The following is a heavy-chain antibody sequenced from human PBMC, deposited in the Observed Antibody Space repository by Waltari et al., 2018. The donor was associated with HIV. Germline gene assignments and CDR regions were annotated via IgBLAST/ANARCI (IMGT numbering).Heavy chain of an antibody. D-gene: IGHD3-3*01. CDR1: GFIFGDYA. V-gene: IGHV3-30*01. CDR3: ARTIFGVMITSDFFYGMDV. Sequence: QEQLVESGGGVAQPGRSLRLSCSASGFIFGDYAMHWVRQAPGKGLEWVGLISFDGSNAYYADSVKGRFTISRDNFKNTMSLQMNSLRSDDTGLYYCARTIFGVMITSDFFYGMDVWGQGTTVTVS. CDR2: ISFDGSNA. J-gene: IGHJ6*02.